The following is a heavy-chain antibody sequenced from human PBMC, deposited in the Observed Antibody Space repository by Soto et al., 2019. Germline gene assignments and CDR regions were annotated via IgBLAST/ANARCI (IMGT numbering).Heavy chain of an antibody. J-gene: IGHJ4*02. CDR2: ISTSIDAT. Sequence: XGSLGLSCAASGFAFSNYAMHWVRQAPGKGLEWVSSISTSIDATYYADSVKGRFTISRDDSKNTLYLQMNSLRAEDSAVYYCAKDRTVAARNFDYWGQGTQVTVSS. D-gene: IGHD6-6*01. CDR1: GFAFSNYA. V-gene: IGHV3-23*01. CDR3: AKDRTVAARNFDY.